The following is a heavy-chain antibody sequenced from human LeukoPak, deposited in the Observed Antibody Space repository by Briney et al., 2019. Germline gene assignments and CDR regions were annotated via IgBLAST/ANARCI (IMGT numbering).Heavy chain of an antibody. CDR3: ARGFFDSTSY. Sequence: ASVKVSCKASGYTFTNYDINWVRQATGQGLEWMGWLDPHSDSSGYAQKFQGRVALTKNTSISTAYLELRGLTSDDTAVHFCARGFFDSTSYWGQGTQVTVSS. V-gene: IGHV1-8*01. CDR1: GYTFTNYD. J-gene: IGHJ4*02. CDR2: LDPHSDSS. D-gene: IGHD2/OR15-2a*01.